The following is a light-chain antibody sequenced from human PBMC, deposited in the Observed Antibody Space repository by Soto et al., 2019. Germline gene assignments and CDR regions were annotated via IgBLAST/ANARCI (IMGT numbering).Light chain of an antibody. CDR3: QHCFSWPLT. V-gene: IGKV3-11*01. Sequence: EIVLTQSPATLSLSPGERAILSCSASQSVSTFFAWYQQKPGQAPRLLIYDASERATGIPARFRGSGSGTDFALTINSLEHEDVAVYYCQHCFSWPLTCGGGTAVELK. CDR2: DAS. CDR1: QSVSTF. J-gene: IGKJ4*01.